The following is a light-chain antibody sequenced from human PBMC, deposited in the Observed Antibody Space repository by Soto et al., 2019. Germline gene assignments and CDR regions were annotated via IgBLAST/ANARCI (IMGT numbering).Light chain of an antibody. CDR2: KAS. CDR1: QSISSW. J-gene: IGKJ2*01. Sequence: DIQMTQSPSTLSASVGDRVTITCRASQSISSWLAWYQQKPGKAPKLLIYKASSLESGVPSRFSGSGSGTEFTLTISSLQHDDFATYYCQQYNSYSQTFGQGTKLAIK. V-gene: IGKV1-5*03. CDR3: QQYNSYSQT.